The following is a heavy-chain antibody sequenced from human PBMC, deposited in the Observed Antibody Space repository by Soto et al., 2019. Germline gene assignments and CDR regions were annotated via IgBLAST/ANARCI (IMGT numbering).Heavy chain of an antibody. V-gene: IGHV3-9*01. Sequence: EVQLVESGGGLVQPGRSLSLSCAGSGFTFDDCAMHWVRQAPGKGLDWVSGISWNSGSIGYADSVKGRFTISRDNAKNSLYLQMNSLRAEDTALYYCAKGVAATQRANYYYGMDVWGQGTTVTVSS. D-gene: IGHD2-15*01. J-gene: IGHJ6*02. CDR1: GFTFDDCA. CDR2: ISWNSGSI. CDR3: AKGVAATQRANYYYGMDV.